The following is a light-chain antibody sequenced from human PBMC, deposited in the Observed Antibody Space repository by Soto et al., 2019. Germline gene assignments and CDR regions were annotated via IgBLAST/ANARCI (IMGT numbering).Light chain of an antibody. CDR3: QQYNNWPPFT. V-gene: IGKV3-15*01. CDR1: QSVSSN. J-gene: IGKJ3*01. Sequence: EIVMTQSPATLSVSPGERATLSCRASQSVSSNLAWYQQKPGQAPRLLIYGASTSATGIPARFSGSGSGTEFTLTISSRQSEDFAVYYCQQYNNWPPFTFGPGTKVDIK. CDR2: GAS.